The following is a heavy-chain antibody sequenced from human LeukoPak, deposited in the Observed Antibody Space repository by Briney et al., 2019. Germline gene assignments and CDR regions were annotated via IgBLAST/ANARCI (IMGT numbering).Heavy chain of an antibody. D-gene: IGHD3-10*01. J-gene: IGHJ6*03. V-gene: IGHV4-59*01. CDR1: GGSISSYY. Sequence: SETLSLTCTVSGGSISSYYWSWIRQPPGKGLEWIGYVSYSGTTNYNPSLKSRVTISVDTSRNQFPLEVTSVTAADTAVYYCARGLRYYYYMDVWGKGTTVTVSS. CDR3: ARGLRYYYYMDV. CDR2: VSYSGTT.